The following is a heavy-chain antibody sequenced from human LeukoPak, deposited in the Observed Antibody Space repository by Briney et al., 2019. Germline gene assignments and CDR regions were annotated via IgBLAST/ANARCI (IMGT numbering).Heavy chain of an antibody. V-gene: IGHV3-23*01. CDR2: ISDTGNT. CDR1: GFTLSSYA. J-gene: IGHJ4*02. CDR3: ARGNYDFWSGKSINFDY. Sequence: GGSLRLSCAASGFTLSSYAMSWVRQAPGKGLEWVSAISDTGNTYHADSVRGRFTISRDNSKNTLYLQMNSLRAEDTAVYYCARGNYDFWSGKSINFDYWGQGTLVTVSS. D-gene: IGHD3-3*01.